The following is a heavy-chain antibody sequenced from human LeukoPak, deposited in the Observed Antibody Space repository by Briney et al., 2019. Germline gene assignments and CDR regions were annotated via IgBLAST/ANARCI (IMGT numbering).Heavy chain of an antibody. CDR1: GYTFTGYY. Sequence: ASVKVSCKASGYTFTGYYMHWVRQAPGQGLEWMGWINPNSGGTNYAQKFQGRVTMTRDTSISTAYMELSRLRSDDTAVYYCAREHSSSWYEDYWGQGTLVTVSS. CDR2: INPNSGGT. J-gene: IGHJ4*02. CDR3: AREHSSSWYEDY. V-gene: IGHV1-2*02. D-gene: IGHD6-13*01.